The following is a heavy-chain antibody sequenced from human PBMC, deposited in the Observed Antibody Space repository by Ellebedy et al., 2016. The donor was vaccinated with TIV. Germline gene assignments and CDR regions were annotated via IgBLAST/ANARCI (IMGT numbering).Heavy chain of an antibody. CDR3: ARGYTRSYSSSWYLGY. J-gene: IGHJ4*02. CDR2: INPNSGGT. Sequence: ASVKVSCKASGYTFTGYYMHWVRQAPGQGLEWMEWINPNSGGTNYAQKFQGRVTMTRDTSISTAYMELSRLRSDDTAVYYCARGYTRSYSSSWYLGYWGQGTLVTVSS. D-gene: IGHD6-13*01. V-gene: IGHV1-2*02. CDR1: GYTFTGYY.